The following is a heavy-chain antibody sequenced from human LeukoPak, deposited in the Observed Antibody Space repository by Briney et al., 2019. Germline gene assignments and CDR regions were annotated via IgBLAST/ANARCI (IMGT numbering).Heavy chain of an antibody. Sequence: ASVKVSCKASGYTFTSYDINWVRQATGQGLEWVGWMNPNSGNTGYAQKFQGRVTMTRNTSISTAYMELSSLRSDDTAVYYCARSRITMVRGTDSSLGYWGQGTLVTVSS. D-gene: IGHD3-10*01. CDR1: GYTFTSYD. V-gene: IGHV1-8*01. CDR2: MNPNSGNT. J-gene: IGHJ4*02. CDR3: ARSRITMVRGTDSSLGY.